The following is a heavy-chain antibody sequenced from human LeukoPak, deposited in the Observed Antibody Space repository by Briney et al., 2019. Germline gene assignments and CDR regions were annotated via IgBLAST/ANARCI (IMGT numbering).Heavy chain of an antibody. CDR2: IYYSGST. CDR3: ARLQEAVLGPGY. V-gene: IGHV4-39*01. D-gene: IGHD1-1*01. Sequence: SETLSLTCTVSGGSISSSSYYWGWIRQPPGKGLEWIGSIYYSGSTYYNPSLKSRVTISVDTSKSQFSLKLSFVTAADTAVYYCARLQEAVLGPGYWGQGTLVTVSS. CDR1: GGSISSSSYY. J-gene: IGHJ4*02.